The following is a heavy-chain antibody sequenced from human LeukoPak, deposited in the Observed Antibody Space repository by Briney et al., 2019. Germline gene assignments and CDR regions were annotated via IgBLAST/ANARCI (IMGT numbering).Heavy chain of an antibody. D-gene: IGHD6-25*01. V-gene: IGHV4-59*01. CDR1: GGSFSGYY. J-gene: IGHJ6*02. CDR2: IYYSGST. CDR3: ARGGIAAQNYYYYGMDV. Sequence: SETLSLTCAVYGGSFSGYYWSWIRQPPGKGLEWIGYIYYSGSTNYNPSLKSRVTISVDTSKNQFSLKLSSVTAADTAVYYCARGGIAAQNYYYYGMDVWGQGTTVTVSS.